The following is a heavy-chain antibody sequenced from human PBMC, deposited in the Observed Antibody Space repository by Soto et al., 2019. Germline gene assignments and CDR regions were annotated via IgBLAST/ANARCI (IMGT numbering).Heavy chain of an antibody. CDR3: AATSGYSYGYSDY. D-gene: IGHD5-18*01. V-gene: IGHV3-30*03. CDR2: ISYDGSNK. CDR1: GFTFSSYG. Sequence: QVQLVESGGCVVQPGRSLRLSCAASGFTFSSYGMHWVRQAPGKGLEWVAVISYDGSNKYYADSVKGRFTISRDNSKNALYLQMNSLRAEDTAVYYCAATSGYSYGYSDYWGQGTLVTVSS. J-gene: IGHJ4*02.